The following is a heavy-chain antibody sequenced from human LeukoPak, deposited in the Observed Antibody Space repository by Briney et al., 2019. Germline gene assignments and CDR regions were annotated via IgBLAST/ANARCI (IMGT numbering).Heavy chain of an antibody. CDR3: ARVRRVGGGVIMPMSPFDH. D-gene: IGHD3-10*01. CDR2: ISAYNGNT. CDR1: GYTFTSYG. V-gene: IGHV1-18*01. J-gene: IGHJ4*02. Sequence: ASVKVSCKASGYTFTSYGISWVRQAPGQGLEWMGWISAYNGNTNYAQKLQGRVTMTTDTSTSTAYMELRSLRSDDTAVYYCARVRRVGGGVIMPMSPFDHWGQGTLVTVSS.